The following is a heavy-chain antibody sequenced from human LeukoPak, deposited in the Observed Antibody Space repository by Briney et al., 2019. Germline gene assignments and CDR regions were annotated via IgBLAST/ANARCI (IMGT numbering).Heavy chain of an antibody. CDR1: GYTFTGYY. D-gene: IGHD3-10*01. Sequence: ASVKVSCKASGYTFTGYYVHWVRQAPGQGLEWMGRINPNSGGTNYAQKFQGRVTMTRDTSISTAYRELSRLRSDDTAVYYCARALGRGFGELLGYWGQGTLVTVSS. V-gene: IGHV1-2*06. J-gene: IGHJ4*02. CDR3: ARALGRGFGELLGY. CDR2: INPNSGGT.